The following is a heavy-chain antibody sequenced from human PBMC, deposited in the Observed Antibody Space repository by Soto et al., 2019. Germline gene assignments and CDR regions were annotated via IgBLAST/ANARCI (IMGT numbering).Heavy chain of an antibody. D-gene: IGHD5-12*01. V-gene: IGHV3-30-3*01. CDR1: GFTFSSYA. Sequence: PGGSLRLSCAASGFTFSSYAMHWVRQAPGKGLEWVAVIPYDGSNKYYADSVKGRFTISRDNSKNTLYLQMNSLRAEDTAVYYCASGSSGYGHYYYYGMDVWGQGTTVTVSS. CDR2: IPYDGSNK. J-gene: IGHJ6*02. CDR3: ASGSSGYGHYYYYGMDV.